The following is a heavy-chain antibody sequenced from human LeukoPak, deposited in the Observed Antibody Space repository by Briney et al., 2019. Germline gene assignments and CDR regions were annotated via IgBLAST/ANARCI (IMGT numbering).Heavy chain of an antibody. CDR2: IYYSGSA. CDR3: ARGLATAQGEAAMPL. J-gene: IGHJ4*02. CDR1: GGSISSGSYY. D-gene: IGHD2-2*01. V-gene: IGHV4-31*02. Sequence: SQTLSLTCIVSGGSISSGSYYWTWIRQHPGKGLEWIGYIYYSGSAYYNPSLKSRVTISVDTSKNQFSLNLSSVTTADTAVYYCARGLATAQGEAAMPLWGQGTLVTVSS.